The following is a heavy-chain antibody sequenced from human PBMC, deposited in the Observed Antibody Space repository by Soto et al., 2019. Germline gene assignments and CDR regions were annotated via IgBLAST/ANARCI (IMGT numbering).Heavy chain of an antibody. Sequence: PGGSLRLSCAASGFTFSSYAMHWVRQAPGKGLEWVAVISYDGSNKYYADSVKGRFTISRDNSKNTLYLQMNSLRAEDTAVYYCARGALYQLLWPYYYYGMDVWGQGTTVTVSS. CDR2: ISYDGSNK. J-gene: IGHJ6*02. CDR3: ARGALYQLLWPYYYYGMDV. V-gene: IGHV3-30-3*01. CDR1: GFTFSSYA. D-gene: IGHD2-2*01.